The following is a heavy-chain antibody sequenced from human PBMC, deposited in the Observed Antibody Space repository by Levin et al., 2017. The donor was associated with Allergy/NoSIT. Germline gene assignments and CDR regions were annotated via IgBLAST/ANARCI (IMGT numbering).Heavy chain of an antibody. CDR3: ARGTHDSQSSGYYYFDS. CDR1: GGSISGYY. CDR2: MYSSANI. D-gene: IGHD3-22*01. Sequence: SQTLSLTCSVSGGSISGYYWTWIRQPPGKGLEWIANMYSSANINYNPSLKSRVTISLDTSKKVISLKMRALTDADTAVYFCARGTHDSQSSGYYYFDSWGHGTLVTVSS. J-gene: IGHJ4*01. V-gene: IGHV4-59*01.